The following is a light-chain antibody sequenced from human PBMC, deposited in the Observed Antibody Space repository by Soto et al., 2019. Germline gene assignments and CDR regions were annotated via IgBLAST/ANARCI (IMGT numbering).Light chain of an antibody. J-gene: IGLJ1*01. CDR1: SSDVGGYNY. CDR3: SSYTSSSTYG. Sequence: QSDLPRPASVSGSPGQAITVSCTGTSSDVGGYNYVSWYQQHPGKAPKLMIYDVSDRPSVVSNRFSGSKSGNTASLTISGLQAEDEADYYCSSYTSSSTYGFGTGTKVTVL. V-gene: IGLV2-14*01. CDR2: DVS.